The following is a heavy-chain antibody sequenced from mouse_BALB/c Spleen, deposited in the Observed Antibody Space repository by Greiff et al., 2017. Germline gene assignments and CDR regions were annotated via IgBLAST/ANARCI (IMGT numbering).Heavy chain of an antibody. CDR1: GFTFSSYG. Sequence: EVMLVESGGGLVQPGGSLKLSCAASGFTFSSYGMSWVRQTPDKRLELVATINSNGGSTYYPDSVKGRFTISRDNAKNTLYLQMSSLKSEDTAMYYCARDRDYYGSSYYAMDYWGQGTSVTVSS. CDR2: INSNGGST. J-gene: IGHJ4*01. D-gene: IGHD1-1*01. CDR3: ARDRDYYGSSYYAMDY. V-gene: IGHV5-6-3*01.